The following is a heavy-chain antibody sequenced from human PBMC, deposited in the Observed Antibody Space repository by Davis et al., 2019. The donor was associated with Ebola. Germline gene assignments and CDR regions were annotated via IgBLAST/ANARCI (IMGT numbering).Heavy chain of an antibody. V-gene: IGHV3-21*01. D-gene: IGHD1-1*01. CDR3: ARDQGGKTGTIVYACDI. CDR1: GFTFNYYT. CDR2: ISSDGSYI. J-gene: IGHJ3*02. Sequence: PGGSLRLSCAASGFTFNYYTMNWVRQAPGKGLEWVAFISSDGSYIYYADSVKGRFTISRDNAKNSLYLQMETLRVDDTAVYYCARDQGGKTGTIVYACDIWGQGTMVTVSS.